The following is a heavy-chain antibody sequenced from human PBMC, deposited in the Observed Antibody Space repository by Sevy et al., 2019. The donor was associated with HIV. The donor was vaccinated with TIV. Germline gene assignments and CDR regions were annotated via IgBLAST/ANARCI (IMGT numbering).Heavy chain of an antibody. CDR1: GFTFSSYS. D-gene: IGHD4-4*01. CDR2: ISSSSSNI. J-gene: IGHJ5*02. CDR3: ARDPSNYVVGWFDP. V-gene: IGHV3-48*02. Sequence: GGSLRLSCAASGFTFSSYSMNWVRQAPGKGLEWVSYISSSSSNIYYADSVKGRFTISKDKAKNSLYLQRNSLRDEDTAACDCARDPSNYVVGWFDPWGQGTLVTVSS.